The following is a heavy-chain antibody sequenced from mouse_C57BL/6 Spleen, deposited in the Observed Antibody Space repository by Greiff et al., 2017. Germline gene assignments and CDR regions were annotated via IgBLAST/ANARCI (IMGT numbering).Heavy chain of an antibody. Sequence: VQLQQPGAELVRPGSSVKLSCKASGYTFTSYWMDWVKQRPGQGLEWIGNIYPSDSETPYNQKFKDKATLTVDKSSSTAYMQLSSLTSEDSAVYYCARKTFAWFAYWGQGTLVTVSA. CDR1: GYTFTSYW. CDR2: IYPSDSET. J-gene: IGHJ3*01. CDR3: ARKTFAWFAY. V-gene: IGHV1-61*01.